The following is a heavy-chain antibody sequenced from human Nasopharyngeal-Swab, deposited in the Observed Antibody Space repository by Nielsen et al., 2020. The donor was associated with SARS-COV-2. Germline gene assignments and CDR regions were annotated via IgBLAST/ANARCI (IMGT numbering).Heavy chain of an antibody. CDR3: AKPPGDYVWGSYYFYY. Sequence: GGSLRLSCAASGFTFSSYAMSWVRQAPGKGLEWVSVIYSGGSSTYYADSVKGRFTISRDNSKNTLYLQMNSLRAEDTAVYYCAKPPGDYVWGSYYFYYWGQGTLVTVSS. V-gene: IGHV3-23*03. J-gene: IGHJ4*02. CDR1: GFTFSSYA. CDR2: IYSGGSST. D-gene: IGHD3-16*01.